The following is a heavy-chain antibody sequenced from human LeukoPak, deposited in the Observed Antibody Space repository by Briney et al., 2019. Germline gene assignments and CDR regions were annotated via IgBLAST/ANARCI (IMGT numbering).Heavy chain of an antibody. CDR3: ARDNTAAGPFDY. CDR2: IYSGGST. J-gene: IGHJ4*02. Sequence: GGSLRLSCAASGFTVSSNYMSWVRQAPGKGLEWVSVIYSGGSTNYADSVKGRFTISRDNSRNTLYLQMNSLRAEDTAVYYCARDNTAAGPFDYWGQGTLVTVSS. CDR1: GFTVSSNY. V-gene: IGHV3-53*01. D-gene: IGHD6-13*01.